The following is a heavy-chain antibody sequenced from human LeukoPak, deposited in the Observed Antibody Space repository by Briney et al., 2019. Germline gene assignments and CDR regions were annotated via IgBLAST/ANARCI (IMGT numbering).Heavy chain of an antibody. Sequence: GASVKVSCKVSGYTLTELSMHWVRQAPGKGLEWMGGFDPEDGETIYAQKFQGRVTMTEDTSTDTAYMELSSLRSEDTAVYYCATDIVGAGHDAFDIWGQGTMVTVSS. CDR2: FDPEDGET. V-gene: IGHV1-24*01. D-gene: IGHD1-26*01. CDR1: GYTLTELS. J-gene: IGHJ3*02. CDR3: ATDIVGAGHDAFDI.